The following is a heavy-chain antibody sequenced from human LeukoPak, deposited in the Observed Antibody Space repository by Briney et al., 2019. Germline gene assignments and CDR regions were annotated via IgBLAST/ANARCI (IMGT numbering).Heavy chain of an antibody. D-gene: IGHD6-13*01. Sequence: PGGSLRLSCAASGFTFSSYAMSWVRQAPGKGLEWVSAISGSGGSTYYADSVKGRFTISRDNSKNTLYLQMNSLRAEDTAVYYCARGPSIAAAGTGDYRGQGTLVTVSS. V-gene: IGHV3-23*01. CDR2: ISGSGGST. CDR1: GFTFSSYA. J-gene: IGHJ4*02. CDR3: ARGPSIAAAGTGDY.